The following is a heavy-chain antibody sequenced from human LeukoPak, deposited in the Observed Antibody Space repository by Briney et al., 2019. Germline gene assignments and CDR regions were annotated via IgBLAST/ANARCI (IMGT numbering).Heavy chain of an antibody. CDR1: GFTFSSYA. Sequence: GGSLRLSCAASGFTFSSYAMHWVRQAPGKGLEWVAVISYDGSNKYYADSVKGRFTISRDNSKNTLYLQMNSLRAEDTAVYYCARDITDDSSAYPDYWGQGTLVTVSS. J-gene: IGHJ4*02. CDR3: ARDITDDSSAYPDY. CDR2: ISYDGSNK. V-gene: IGHV3-30-3*01. D-gene: IGHD3-22*01.